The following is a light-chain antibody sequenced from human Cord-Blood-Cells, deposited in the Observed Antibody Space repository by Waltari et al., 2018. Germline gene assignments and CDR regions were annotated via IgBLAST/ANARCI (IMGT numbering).Light chain of an antibody. CDR1: SSDVGSYNL. Sequence: QSALTQPASVSGSPGKSITISCTGTSSDVGSYNLVPWYQQHPGKAPKLMIYEGSKRPSGVSKRFSGSKSGNTASLTISGLQAEDEADYYCCSYAGSSTFWVFGGGTKLTVL. CDR2: EGS. CDR3: CSYAGSSTFWV. J-gene: IGLJ3*02. V-gene: IGLV2-23*01.